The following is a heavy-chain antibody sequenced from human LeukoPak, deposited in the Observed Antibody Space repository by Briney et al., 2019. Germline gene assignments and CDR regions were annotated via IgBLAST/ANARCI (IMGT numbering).Heavy chain of an antibody. Sequence: ASVKVSCKVSGYTLTELSMHWVRQAPGKGLEWMGGFDPEDGETIYAQKFQGRVTMTEDTSTDTAYMELSSLRSEDTAVYYCATPGGYSGSYHLGYWGQGTLVTVPS. V-gene: IGHV1-24*01. CDR1: GYTLTELS. J-gene: IGHJ4*02. CDR3: ATPGGYSGSYHLGY. CDR2: FDPEDGET. D-gene: IGHD1-26*01.